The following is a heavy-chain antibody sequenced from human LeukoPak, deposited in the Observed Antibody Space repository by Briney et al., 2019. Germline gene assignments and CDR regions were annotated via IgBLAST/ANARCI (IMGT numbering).Heavy chain of an antibody. CDR2: VYYSGST. Sequence: PSETLSLTCTVSGGSISTYYWTWIRQPPGEGLEWIGYVYYSGSTSYNPSLKSRLTISVDTSKNQFSLKLSSVTAADTAVYYCARVPYYHDSSGYYYGYFDYWGQGTLVTVSS. CDR1: GGSISTYY. CDR3: ARVPYYHDSSGYYYGYFDY. D-gene: IGHD3-22*01. J-gene: IGHJ4*02. V-gene: IGHV4-59*01.